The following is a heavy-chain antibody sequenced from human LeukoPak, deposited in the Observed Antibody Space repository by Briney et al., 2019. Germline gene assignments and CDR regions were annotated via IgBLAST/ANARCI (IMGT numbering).Heavy chain of an antibody. V-gene: IGHV4-38-2*01. CDR3: ALRYFYCNSEDWFDP. CDR1: GYSIRGDDY. J-gene: IGHJ5*02. D-gene: IGHD1-26*01. Sequence: SETLSLTCGVTGYSIRGDDYWAWIRQPPGKGLEWIGTVQEGGRSYYNPSLNSRLTMSIDTSKNQVSLNLKSVTATDTAIYYCALRYFYCNSEDWFDPWGQGTLVTVSS. CDR2: VQEGGRS.